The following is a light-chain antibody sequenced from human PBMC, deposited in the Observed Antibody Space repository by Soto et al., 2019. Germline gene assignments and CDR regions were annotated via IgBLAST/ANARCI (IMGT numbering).Light chain of an antibody. CDR1: SSDIGAYNY. J-gene: IGLJ3*02. V-gene: IGLV2-8*01. Sequence: QSALTQPPSASGSPGQPVTISCTGASSDIGAYNYVSWYQQHPGKAPKLMIYEVNKRPSGVPDRFSGSKSGNTASLIVSGLQADDEADYYCTSYAGSNNLGVFGGGTKLTVL. CDR2: EVN. CDR3: TSYAGSNNLGV.